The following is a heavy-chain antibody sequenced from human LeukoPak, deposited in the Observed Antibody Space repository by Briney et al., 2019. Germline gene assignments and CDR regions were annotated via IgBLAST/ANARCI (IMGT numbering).Heavy chain of an antibody. J-gene: IGHJ4*02. CDR1: GGSISSSSYY. Sequence: SETLSLTCTVSGGSISSSSYYWGWLRQPPGRGLEWIGSIYYSGSTYYNPSLKSRVTISVDTSKNQFSLKLSSVTAADTAVYYCARLYGDYVANDYWGQGTLVTVSS. V-gene: IGHV4-39*01. D-gene: IGHD4-17*01. CDR3: ARLYGDYVANDY. CDR2: IYYSGST.